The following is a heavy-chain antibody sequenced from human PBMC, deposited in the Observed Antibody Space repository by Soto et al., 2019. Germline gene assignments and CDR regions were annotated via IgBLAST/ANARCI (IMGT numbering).Heavy chain of an antibody. CDR2: ISYDGSNK. CDR1: GFTFSSYA. CDR3: ARHTGQWLFTGGYGY. J-gene: IGHJ4*02. Sequence: HPWGSLRLSCSASGFTFSSYAMHWVRQAPGKGLEWVAVISYDGSNKYYADSVKGRFTISRDNSKNTLYLQMNSLRAEDTAVYYCARHTGQWLFTGGYGYWGQGTLVTVSS. D-gene: IGHD6-19*01. V-gene: IGHV3-30-3*01.